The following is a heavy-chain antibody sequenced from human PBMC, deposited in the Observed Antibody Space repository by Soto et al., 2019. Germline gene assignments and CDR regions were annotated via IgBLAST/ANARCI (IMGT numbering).Heavy chain of an antibody. CDR2: IYSGGST. CDR3: AREWELPNYYGMDV. D-gene: IGHD1-26*01. CDR1: GFTVSSNY. J-gene: IGHJ6*02. Sequence: EVQLVESGGGLIQPGGSLRLSCVASGFTVSSNYMSWVRQAPGKGLEWVSVIYSGGSTYYADSVKGRFTISRDNSKNTVHHQMNSLRAEDTAVYYCAREWELPNYYGMDVWGQGTTVTVSS. V-gene: IGHV3-53*01.